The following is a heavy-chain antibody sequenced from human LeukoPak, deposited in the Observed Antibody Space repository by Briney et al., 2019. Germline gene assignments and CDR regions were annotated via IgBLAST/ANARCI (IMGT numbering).Heavy chain of an antibody. J-gene: IGHJ5*02. D-gene: IGHD3-9*01. CDR1: GFTFDDYS. CDR2: ISWNSGSI. CDR3: AKGATGYYLS. Sequence: GGSLSLSCAASGFTFDDYSMHWVRQAPGKGLEWVSGISWNSGSIGYADSVKGRFTISRDNAKNSLYLQMNSLRAEDTALYYCAKGATGYYLSWGQGTLVTVSS. V-gene: IGHV3-9*01.